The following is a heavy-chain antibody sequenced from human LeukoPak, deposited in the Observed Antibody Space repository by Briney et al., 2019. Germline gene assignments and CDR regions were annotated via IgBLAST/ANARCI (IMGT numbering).Heavy chain of an antibody. J-gene: IGHJ4*02. CDR2: INRGGST. Sequence: SETLSLTCAVYGGSFSGYYWGWIRKPPGKGLEWIGEINRGGSTNYNPSLKSRVTISIDTSRNYFSLKLSSVTAADTAVYYCARGRGTGSYFYDWGQGTLVTVSS. CDR1: GGSFSGYY. V-gene: IGHV4-34*01. CDR3: ARGRGTGSYFYD. D-gene: IGHD3/OR15-3a*01.